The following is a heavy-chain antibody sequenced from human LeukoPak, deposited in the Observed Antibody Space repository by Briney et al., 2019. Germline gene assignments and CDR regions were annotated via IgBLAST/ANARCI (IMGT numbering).Heavy chain of an antibody. Sequence: GGSLRLSCAAFGFTFSSYWMHWVRQAPGKGLVWVSRINSDGSSTSYADSVKGRFTISRDNAKNTLYLQMNSLRAEDTAVYYCARGGQRGYSGYDSDYWGQGTLVTVSS. V-gene: IGHV3-74*01. J-gene: IGHJ4*02. D-gene: IGHD5-12*01. CDR3: ARGGQRGYSGYDSDY. CDR2: INSDGSST. CDR1: GFTFSSYW.